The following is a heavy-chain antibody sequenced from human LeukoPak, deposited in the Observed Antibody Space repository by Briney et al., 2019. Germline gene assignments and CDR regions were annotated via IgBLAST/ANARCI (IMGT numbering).Heavy chain of an antibody. CDR2: INHSGST. CDR3: ARQMRDGYKSFDY. D-gene: IGHD5-24*01. CDR1: GGSISSSNW. Sequence: SETLSLTCAVSGGSISSSNWWSWVRQPPGKGLEWIGEINHSGSTNYNPSLKSRVTISVDTSKNQFSLKLSSVTAADTAVYYCARQMRDGYKSFDYWGQGTLVTVSS. V-gene: IGHV4-4*02. J-gene: IGHJ4*02.